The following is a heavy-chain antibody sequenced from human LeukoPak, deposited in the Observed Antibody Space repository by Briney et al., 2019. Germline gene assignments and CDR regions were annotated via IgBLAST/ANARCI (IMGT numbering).Heavy chain of an antibody. V-gene: IGHV1-69*05. CDR1: GGTFSSYA. CDR3: ARGIAVAKGWFDP. J-gene: IGHJ5*02. CDR2: IIPIFGTA. D-gene: IGHD6-19*01. Sequence: SVKVSCXASGGTFSSYAISWVRLAPGQGLEWMGRIIPIFGTANYAQKFQGRVTITTDESTSTAYMELSSLRSEDTAVYYCARGIAVAKGWFDPWGQGTLVTVSS.